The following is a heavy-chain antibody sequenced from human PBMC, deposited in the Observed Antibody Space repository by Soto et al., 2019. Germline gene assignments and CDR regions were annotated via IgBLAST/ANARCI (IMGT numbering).Heavy chain of an antibody. Sequence: SETLSLTCAVSGGSISSGGYSWSWIRQPPGKGLEWIGYIYHSGSTYYNPSLKSRVTISVDRSKNQFSLKLSSVTAADTAVYYCARAIAAAGMYYYCYGMDVWGQGTTVTVSS. V-gene: IGHV4-30-2*01. D-gene: IGHD6-13*01. CDR3: ARAIAAAGMYYYCYGMDV. CDR1: GGSISSGGYS. CDR2: IYHSGST. J-gene: IGHJ6*02.